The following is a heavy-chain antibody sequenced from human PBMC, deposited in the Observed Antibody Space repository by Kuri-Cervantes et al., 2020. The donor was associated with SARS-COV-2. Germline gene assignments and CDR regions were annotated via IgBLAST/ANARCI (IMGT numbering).Heavy chain of an antibody. J-gene: IGHJ3*02. CDR2: ISGSGGST. D-gene: IGHD2-2*01. CDR3: AKDYCSSTSCSLYDAFDI. CDR1: GFTFSSYA. V-gene: IGHV3-23*01. Sequence: GGSLRLSCAASGFTFSSYAMSWVRQAPGKGLEWVSAISGSGGSTYYADSVKGRFTISRDNSKNTLYLQMNSLRAEDTAVYYCAKDYCSSTSCSLYDAFDIWGQGTMVTVSS.